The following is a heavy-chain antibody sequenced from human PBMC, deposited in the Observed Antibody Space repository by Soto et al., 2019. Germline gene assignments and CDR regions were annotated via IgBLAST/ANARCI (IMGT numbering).Heavy chain of an antibody. CDR1: GYTFTGYY. V-gene: IGHV1-2*02. CDR3: ARSGSTIFGVVISGSDYYYGMDV. Sequence: ASVKVSCKASGYTFTGYYMHWVRQAPGQGLEWMGWINPNSGGTNYAQKFQGRVTMTRDTSISTAYMELSRLRSDDTAVYYCARSGSTIFGVVISGSDYYYGMDVWGQGTTVTVSS. D-gene: IGHD3-3*01. J-gene: IGHJ6*02. CDR2: INPNSGGT.